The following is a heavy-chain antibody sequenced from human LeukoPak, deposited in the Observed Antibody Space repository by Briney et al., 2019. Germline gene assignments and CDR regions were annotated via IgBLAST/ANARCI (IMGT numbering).Heavy chain of an antibody. V-gene: IGHV3-7*01. CDR2: IKQDGSEK. CDR1: GFTFSSYW. CDR3: ARELTRRAFWSGPYYMDV. Sequence: TGGSLRLSCAASGFTFSSYWMTWVRQAPGKGLEWVANIKQDGSEKYYVDSVKGRFTISRDNAKNSLYLQMNSLRAEDTAVYYCARELTRRAFWSGPYYMDVWGKGTTVTVSS. J-gene: IGHJ6*03. D-gene: IGHD3-3*01.